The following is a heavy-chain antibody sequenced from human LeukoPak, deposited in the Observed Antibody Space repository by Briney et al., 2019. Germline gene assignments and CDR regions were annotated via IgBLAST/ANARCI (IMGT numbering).Heavy chain of an antibody. CDR2: IYYSGST. V-gene: IGHV4-59*08. D-gene: IGHD2-15*01. CDR3: ARVRGYCSSGSCGMDV. J-gene: IGHJ6*02. CDR1: GGSISSYY. Sequence: PSETLSLTCTVSGGSISSYYWSWIRQPPGKGLEWIGYIYYSGSTYYNPSLKSRVTISVDTSKNQFSLKLSSVTAADTAVYYCARVRGYCSSGSCGMDVWGQGTTVTVSS.